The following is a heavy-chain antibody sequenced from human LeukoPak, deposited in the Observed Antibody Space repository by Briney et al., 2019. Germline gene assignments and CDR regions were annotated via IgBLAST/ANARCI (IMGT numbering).Heavy chain of an antibody. V-gene: IGHV1-69*02. Sequence: GASVKVSCRASGGTFSNYFISWVRQAPGQGLEWMGRIIPVLDIPNYAQRFQGRVTITADKSTNTAYMELSSLTSEDTAVYYCARLGSGSYSEGRFDPWGQGTLVTVSS. CDR2: IIPVLDIP. CDR3: ARLGSGSYSEGRFDP. J-gene: IGHJ5*02. CDR1: GGTFSNYF. D-gene: IGHD3-10*01.